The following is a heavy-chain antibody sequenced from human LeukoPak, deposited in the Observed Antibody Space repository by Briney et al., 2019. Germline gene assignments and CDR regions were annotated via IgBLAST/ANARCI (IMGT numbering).Heavy chain of an antibody. J-gene: IGHJ4*02. V-gene: IGHV1-8*03. CDR1: GDTFSSYD. CDR3: ARALTGGYCSSTSCYRGGFDY. Sequence: ASVKVSCKASGDTFSSYDINWVRQATGQGLEWMGWMNPNSGNTGYAQKFQGRVTITADESTSTAYMELSSLRSEDTAVYYCARALTGGYCSSTSCYRGGFDYWGQGTLVTVSS. CDR2: MNPNSGNT. D-gene: IGHD2-2*01.